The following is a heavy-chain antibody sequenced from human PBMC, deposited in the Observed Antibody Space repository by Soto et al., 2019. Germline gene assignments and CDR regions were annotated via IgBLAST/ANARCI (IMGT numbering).Heavy chain of an antibody. CDR2: ISSSSSTI. CDR3: ARHVVDSSSSALGWFDP. J-gene: IGHJ5*02. D-gene: IGHD6-6*01. CDR1: GFTFSSYS. Sequence: GGSLRFSCAASGFTFSSYSMNWVRQAPGKGLEWVSYISSSSSTIYYADSVKGRFTISRDNAKNSLYLQMNSLRDEDTAVYYCARHVVDSSSSALGWFDPWGQGTLVTVSS. V-gene: IGHV3-48*02.